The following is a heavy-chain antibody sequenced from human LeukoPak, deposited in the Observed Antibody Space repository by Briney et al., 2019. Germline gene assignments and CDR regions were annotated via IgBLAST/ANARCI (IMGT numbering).Heavy chain of an antibody. D-gene: IGHD2-2*03. CDR2: ISYDGSNK. J-gene: IGHJ6*02. CDR3: ASPVGIEYYYYGMDV. CDR1: GFTFSSYG. Sequence: QPGGSLRLSCAVSGFTFSSYGMHWVRQAPGKGLEWVAVISYDGSNKYYADSVKGRFTISRDNSKNTLYLQMNSLRAEDTAVYYCASPVGIEYYYYGMDVWGQGTTVTVSS. V-gene: IGHV3-30*03.